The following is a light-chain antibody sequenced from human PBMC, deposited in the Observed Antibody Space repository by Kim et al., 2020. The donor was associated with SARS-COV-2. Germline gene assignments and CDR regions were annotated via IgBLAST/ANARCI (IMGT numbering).Light chain of an antibody. J-gene: IGLJ3*02. Sequence: QSALTQPASVSGSPGQSITISCTGTNSDVGGYNYVSWYQQHEGKAPKLMIYDVTKRPSGVSDRFSGSKSGNTASLTISGLQADDEADYYCSSYGGTNRLFGGGTQLTVL. V-gene: IGLV2-14*03. CDR1: NSDVGGYNY. CDR3: SSYGGTNRL. CDR2: DVT.